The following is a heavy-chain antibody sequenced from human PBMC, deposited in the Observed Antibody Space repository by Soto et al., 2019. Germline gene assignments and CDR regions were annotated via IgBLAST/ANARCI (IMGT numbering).Heavy chain of an antibody. D-gene: IGHD1-1*01. CDR1: GYSFTISW. Sequence: GAALKISCKGPGYSFTISWIGSVRQMLGKGLEWMGIIYPGDSDTRYSPSFQGQVTISADKSISTAYLQWSSLKASDTAIYYCARPTAEGCWRDFDYCGQGTLGTVSS. CDR3: ARPTAEGCWRDFDY. V-gene: IGHV5-51*01. J-gene: IGHJ4*02. CDR2: IYPGDSDT.